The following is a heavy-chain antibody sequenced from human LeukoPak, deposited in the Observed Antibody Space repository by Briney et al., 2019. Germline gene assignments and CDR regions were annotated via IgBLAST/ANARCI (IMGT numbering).Heavy chain of an antibody. CDR3: ARAKTYYYGSGRCTIDWFDP. J-gene: IGHJ5*02. CDR2: IYYSGST. CDR1: GGSISSGDYY. Sequence: SETLSLTCTVSGGSISSGDYYWSWIRQPPGKGLEWIGYIYYSGSTYYRPSLKSRVTISVDTSKNQFSLKLSSVTAADTAVYYCARAKTYYYGSGRCTIDWFDPWGQGTLVTVSS. D-gene: IGHD3-10*01. V-gene: IGHV4-30-4*01.